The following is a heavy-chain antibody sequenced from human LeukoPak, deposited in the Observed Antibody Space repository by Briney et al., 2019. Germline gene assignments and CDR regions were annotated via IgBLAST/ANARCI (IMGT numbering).Heavy chain of an antibody. V-gene: IGHV3-23*01. CDR1: GFTFSDYY. CDR2: ISGSGVTT. Sequence: GGSLRLSCAASGFTFSDYYMSWIRQAPGMGLEWVSTISGSGVTTYYADSVKGRFTISRDNSNSTLYLQMNTLRADDTAVYYCAKGTGYSSGCFDYWGQGTLVTVSS. CDR3: AKGTGYSSGCFDY. D-gene: IGHD6-19*01. J-gene: IGHJ4*02.